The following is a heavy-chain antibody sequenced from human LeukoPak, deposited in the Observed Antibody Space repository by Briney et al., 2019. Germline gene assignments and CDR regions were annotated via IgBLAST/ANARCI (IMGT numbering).Heavy chain of an antibody. J-gene: IGHJ4*02. CDR3: ARSRGWYRGYFDY. V-gene: IGHV4-34*01. Sequence: SETLSLTCAVYGGSFSGYYWSWIRQPPGKGLEWIGEINHSGSTNYNPSLKSRVTISVDTSKNQFSLKLSSVTAADTAVYYCARSRGWYRGYFDYWGQGTLVTVSS. D-gene: IGHD6-19*01. CDR2: INHSGST. CDR1: GGSFSGYY.